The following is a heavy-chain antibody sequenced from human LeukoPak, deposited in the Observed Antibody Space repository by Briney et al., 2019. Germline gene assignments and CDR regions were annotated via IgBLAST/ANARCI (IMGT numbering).Heavy chain of an antibody. Sequence: SQTLSLTCTVSGGSISSGGYYWSWIRQHPGKGLEWIGYIYYSGSTYYNPSLKSRVTISVDTSKNQFSLKLSSVTAADTAVYYCARERRYCSSTSCYRGDYYYGMEVWGQGTTVTVSS. D-gene: IGHD2-2*01. CDR2: IYYSGST. CDR3: ARERRYCSSTSCYRGDYYYGMEV. CDR1: GGSISSGGYY. J-gene: IGHJ6*02. V-gene: IGHV4-31*03.